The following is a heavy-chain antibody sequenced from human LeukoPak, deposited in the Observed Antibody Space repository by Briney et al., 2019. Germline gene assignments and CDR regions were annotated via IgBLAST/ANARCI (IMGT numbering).Heavy chain of an antibody. CDR1: GDSINNYY. V-gene: IGHV4-59*01. J-gene: IGHJ4*02. CDR2: INYSGSS. Sequence: SETLSLTCTVSGDSINNYYWSWIRQPPGKGLEWIGNINYSGSSNSNPSLKSRATISVDMSRKHFFLDLISVTAADTAVHYCARAVHSGTPDQYTGGWYYFDFWGQGTRVTVSS. D-gene: IGHD3-10*01. CDR3: ARAVHSGTPDQYTGGWYYFDF.